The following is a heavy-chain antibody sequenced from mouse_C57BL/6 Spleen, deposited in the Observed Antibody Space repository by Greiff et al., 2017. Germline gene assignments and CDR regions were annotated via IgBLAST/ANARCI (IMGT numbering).Heavy chain of an antibody. V-gene: IGHV1-82*01. CDR1: GYAFSSSW. Sequence: QVQLQQSGPELVKPGASVKISCKASGYAFSSSWMHWVKQRPGKGLEWIGRIYPGDGDTNYNGKFKGKATLTADKSSSTAYMQLSRLTSEDSAVYFCARNSFRDDWGQGTSVTVSS. CDR3: ARNSFRDD. CDR2: IYPGDGDT. J-gene: IGHJ4*01.